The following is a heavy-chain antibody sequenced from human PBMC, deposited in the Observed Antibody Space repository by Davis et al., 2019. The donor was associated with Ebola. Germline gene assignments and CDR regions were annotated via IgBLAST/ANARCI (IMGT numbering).Heavy chain of an antibody. CDR3: ARHAYHDIITAPAWFDP. CDR1: GDTFSYYA. Sequence: AASVKVSCKASGDTFSYYALSWVRQAPGQGLEWMGGIIPIFGTQTYAQRFQDRVTFTADESTGTAFMKVHSLTPEDTAVYYCARHAYHDIITAPAWFDPWGQGTLVTVSS. J-gene: IGHJ5*02. D-gene: IGHD3-9*01. CDR2: IIPIFGTQ. V-gene: IGHV1-69*13.